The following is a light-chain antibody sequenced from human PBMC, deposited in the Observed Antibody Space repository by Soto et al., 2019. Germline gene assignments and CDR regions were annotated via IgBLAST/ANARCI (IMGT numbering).Light chain of an antibody. Sequence: EIVLTQSPATLSLSPGERATLSCRASQSVSSYLAWYQQKPGQAPRLLIYDASNRATGIPARFSGSGSGTDFTLTISILEPEDFAVYYCQQRSNWSTWTFGQGTKVDIK. CDR2: DAS. V-gene: IGKV3-11*01. CDR1: QSVSSY. CDR3: QQRSNWSTWT. J-gene: IGKJ1*01.